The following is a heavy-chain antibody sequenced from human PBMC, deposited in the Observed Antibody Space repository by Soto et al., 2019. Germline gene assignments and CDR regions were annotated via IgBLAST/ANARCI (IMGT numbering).Heavy chain of an antibody. D-gene: IGHD1-1*01. J-gene: IGHJ6*02. CDR3: ARTESRTLVYYYYGMDV. CDR1: GYTFTSYD. V-gene: IGHV1-8*01. CDR2: MNPNSGNT. Sequence: QVQLVQSGAEVKKPGASVKVSCKASGYTFTSYDINWVRQATGQGLEWMGWMNPNSGNTGYAQKFQGRVTMTRNTSXSXXYVELSSLGSEDTDVYYCARTESRTLVYYYYGMDVWGQGTTVTVSS.